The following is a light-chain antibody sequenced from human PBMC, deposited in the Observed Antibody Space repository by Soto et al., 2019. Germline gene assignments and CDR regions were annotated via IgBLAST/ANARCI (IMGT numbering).Light chain of an antibody. Sequence: QSVLTQSPSASASLGASVKLTCTLSSGHSSYTIAWHQQQPEKGPRYLMKLNNGGSHSKGDGIPDRFSGSSSGAERYLTISSLQSEDEAVYYCQTWDTDSWVFGGGTKVTVL. J-gene: IGLJ3*02. CDR1: SGHSSYT. CDR2: LNNGGSH. CDR3: QTWDTDSWV. V-gene: IGLV4-69*02.